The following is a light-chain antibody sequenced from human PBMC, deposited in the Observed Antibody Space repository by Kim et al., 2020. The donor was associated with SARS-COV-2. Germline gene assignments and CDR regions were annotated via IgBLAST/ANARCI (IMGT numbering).Light chain of an antibody. CDR2: LNSDGSH. V-gene: IGLV4-69*01. CDR1: SGHSSYA. Sequence: SVKLTCTRSSGHSSYAIAWHQQQPEKGPRYLMKLNSDGSHSKGDGIPDRFSGSSSGAERYLTISSLQSEDEADYYCQTWGTGIHVFGTGTKVTVL. J-gene: IGLJ1*01. CDR3: QTWGTGIHV.